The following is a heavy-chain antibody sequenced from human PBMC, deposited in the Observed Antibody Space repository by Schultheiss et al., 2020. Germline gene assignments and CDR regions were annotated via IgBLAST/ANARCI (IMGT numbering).Heavy chain of an antibody. Sequence: SETLSLTCTVSGGSISSYYWSWIRQPPGKGLEWIGYIYYSGSTNYNPSLKSRVTISVDTSKNQFSLKLSSVTAADTAVYYCARQLSDILTGYYNWFDPWGQGTLVTGSS. J-gene: IGHJ5*02. D-gene: IGHD3-9*01. V-gene: IGHV4-59*08. CDR1: GGSISSYY. CDR3: ARQLSDILTGYYNWFDP. CDR2: IYYSGST.